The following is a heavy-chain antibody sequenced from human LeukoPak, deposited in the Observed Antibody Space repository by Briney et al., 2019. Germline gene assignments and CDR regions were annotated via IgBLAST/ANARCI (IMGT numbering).Heavy chain of an antibody. CDR3: ARVLIRREFPLYSSGPTSYYFDY. Sequence: SETLSLTCAVYGGSFSGYYWSWIRQPPGKGLEWIGEINHSGSTNYNPSLKSRVTISVDTSKNQFSLKLSSVTAADTAVYHCARVLIRREFPLYSSGPTSYYFDYWGQGTLVTVSS. CDR2: INHSGST. J-gene: IGHJ4*02. D-gene: IGHD6-19*01. CDR1: GGSFSGYY. V-gene: IGHV4-34*01.